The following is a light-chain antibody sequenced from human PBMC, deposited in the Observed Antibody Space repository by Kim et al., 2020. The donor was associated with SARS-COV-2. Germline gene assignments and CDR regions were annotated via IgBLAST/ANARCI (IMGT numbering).Light chain of an antibody. J-gene: IGKJ4*01. CDR1: KSVSISN. CDR2: GAF. Sequence: PWKRATRSCRASKSVSISNLAWYQQKPGQAPRLHIYGAFNRATGIPDRFSGSGSGTDFTLTISRLEPEDFAVYYCQQYGSSPLTFGGGTKVDIK. CDR3: QQYGSSPLT. V-gene: IGKV3-20*01.